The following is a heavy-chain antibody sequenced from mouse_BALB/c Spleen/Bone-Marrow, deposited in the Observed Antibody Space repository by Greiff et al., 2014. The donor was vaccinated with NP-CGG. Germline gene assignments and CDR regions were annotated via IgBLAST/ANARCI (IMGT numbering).Heavy chain of an antibody. CDR2: IRNKANGYTT. Sequence: EVMLVESGGGLVQPGGPLRLSCATSGFTFTDYYMSWVRQPPGKALEWLGFIRNKANGYTTEYSASVKGRFTISRDNSQSILYLQMNTLRAEDSATYYCARDDAMDYWGQGTSVTVSS. J-gene: IGHJ4*01. CDR1: GFTFTDYY. CDR3: ARDDAMDY. V-gene: IGHV7-3*02.